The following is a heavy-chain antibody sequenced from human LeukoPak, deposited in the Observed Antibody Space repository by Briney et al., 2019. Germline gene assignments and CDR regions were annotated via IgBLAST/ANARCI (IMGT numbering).Heavy chain of an antibody. CDR1: GFTFSSYW. J-gene: IGHJ4*02. V-gene: IGHV3-23*01. Sequence: GGSLRLSCAASGFTFSSYWMSWVRQAPGTGLEWVGSLTDSGDATYYADSVKGRLTISRDNSNSTLYLHISGLRDEDTAVYYCARGSGFGEGTFDYWGQGTLVTVSS. CDR3: ARGSGFGEGTFDY. CDR2: LTDSGDAT. D-gene: IGHD3-10*01.